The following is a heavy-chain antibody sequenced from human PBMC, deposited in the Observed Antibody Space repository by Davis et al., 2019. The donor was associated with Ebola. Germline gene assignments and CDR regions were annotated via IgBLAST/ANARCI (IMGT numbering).Heavy chain of an antibody. CDR1: GFTFSDHY. CDR2: ARRKVDNYDT. CDR3: TKVSITVGARYFDS. V-gene: IGHV3-72*01. J-gene: IGHJ4*02. D-gene: IGHD4-11*01. Sequence: GESLKISCAASGFTFSDHYMDWVRQAPGRGLEWVGRARRKVDNYDTEYAESVKGRFIISRDDSTNSLYLEMNSLRTEDTAVYYCTKVSITVGARYFDSWGQGILVTVSS.